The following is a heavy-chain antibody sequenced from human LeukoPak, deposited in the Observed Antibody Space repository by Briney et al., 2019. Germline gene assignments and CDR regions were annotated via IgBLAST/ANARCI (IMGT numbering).Heavy chain of an antibody. CDR1: GFTFSSYA. CDR2: ISGSGGST. Sequence: GGSLRLSCAASGFTFSSYAMSWVRQAPGTGLEWVSAISGSGGSTYYADSVKGRFTISRDNSKNTLYLQMNSLRAEDTAVYYCARTTVTTNGHFDYWGQGTLVTVSS. CDR3: ARTTVTTNGHFDY. V-gene: IGHV3-23*01. J-gene: IGHJ4*02. D-gene: IGHD4-17*01.